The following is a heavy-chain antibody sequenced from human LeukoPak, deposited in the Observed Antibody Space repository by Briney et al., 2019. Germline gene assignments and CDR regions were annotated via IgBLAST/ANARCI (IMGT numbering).Heavy chain of an antibody. CDR3: AELGITMIGGA. CDR1: GFTFSSYA. D-gene: IGHD3-10*02. V-gene: IGHV3-23*01. J-gene: IGHJ6*04. Sequence: GGSLRLSCAASGFTFSSYAMSWVRQAPGKGLECVSFISGSGGRTHYADSVKGRFTISRDNAKNSLYLQINSLRAEDTAVYYCAELGITMIGGAWGKGTTVTISS. CDR2: ISGSGGRT.